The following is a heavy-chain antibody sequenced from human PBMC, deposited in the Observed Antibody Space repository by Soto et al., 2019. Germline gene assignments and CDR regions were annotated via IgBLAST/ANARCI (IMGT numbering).Heavy chain of an antibody. D-gene: IGHD6-19*01. Sequence: GGSLRLSCTASGFTFGDYAMSWVRQAPGKGLEWVCFIRSKASGETTQCAASVEGRFTISRDDSKSIAYLQMNSLKTEDTAVYYCTRGRVAGTFDSWGQGTLVTVSS. CDR1: GFTFGDYA. CDR2: IRSKASGETT. J-gene: IGHJ4*02. V-gene: IGHV3-49*04. CDR3: TRGRVAGTFDS.